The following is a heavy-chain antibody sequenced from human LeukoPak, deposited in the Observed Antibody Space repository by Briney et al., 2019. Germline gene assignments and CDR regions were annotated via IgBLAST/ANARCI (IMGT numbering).Heavy chain of an antibody. D-gene: IGHD6-19*01. CDR2: IYYSGST. CDR3: ARGFSGWPYITDY. V-gene: IGHV4-59*01. CDR1: GGSISSYY. J-gene: IGHJ4*02. Sequence: PSETLSLTCTVSGGSISSYYWSWIRQPPGKGLEWIGYIYYSGSTNYNPSLKSRVTISVDTSKNHFSLKLSSVTAADTAVYYCARGFSGWPYITDYWGQGTLVTVSS.